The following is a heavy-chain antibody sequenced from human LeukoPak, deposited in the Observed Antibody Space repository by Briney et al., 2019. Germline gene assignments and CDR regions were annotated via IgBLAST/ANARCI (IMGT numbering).Heavy chain of an antibody. Sequence: GASVKVSCKASGYTFTSYAMNWVRQAPGQGLEWMGWISAYNGNTNYAQKFQGRVTMTRDTSISTAYMELSRLRSDDTAVYYCTATVTTFGDAFDIWGQGTMVTVSS. V-gene: IGHV1-2*02. CDR3: TATVTTFGDAFDI. CDR1: GYTFTSYA. CDR2: ISAYNGNT. D-gene: IGHD4-11*01. J-gene: IGHJ3*02.